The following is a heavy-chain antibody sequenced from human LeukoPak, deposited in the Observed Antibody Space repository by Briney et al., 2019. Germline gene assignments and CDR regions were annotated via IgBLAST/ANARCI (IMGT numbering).Heavy chain of an antibody. CDR3: AKDSTYYDFWSGIYGMDV. D-gene: IGHD3-3*01. CDR2: ISYDGSNK. V-gene: IGHV3-30*18. Sequence: GGSLRLSCAASGFTFSSYGMHWVRQAPGKGLEWVAVISYDGSNKYYADSVKGRFTISRDNSKNTPYLQMNSLRAEDTAVYYCAKDSTYYDFWSGIYGMDVWGQGTTVTVSS. J-gene: IGHJ6*02. CDR1: GFTFSSYG.